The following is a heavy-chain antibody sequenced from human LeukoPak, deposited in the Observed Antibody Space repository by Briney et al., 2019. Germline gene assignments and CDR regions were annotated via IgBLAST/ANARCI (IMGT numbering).Heavy chain of an antibody. CDR1: GFTFSSYS. Sequence: GGSLRLSCAASGFTFSSYSMNWVRQAPGKGLEWVSSISSSSSYIYYADSVKGRFTISRDNAKNSLYLQMNSLRAEDTAVYYCAKDGPTSYSSSWYADYWGQGTLVTVSS. V-gene: IGHV3-21*04. CDR2: ISSSSSYI. CDR3: AKDGPTSYSSSWYADY. J-gene: IGHJ4*02. D-gene: IGHD6-13*01.